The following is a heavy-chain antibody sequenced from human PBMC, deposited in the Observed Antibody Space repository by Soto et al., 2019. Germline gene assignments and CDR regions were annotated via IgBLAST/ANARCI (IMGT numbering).Heavy chain of an antibody. V-gene: IGHV3-48*03. J-gene: IGHJ4*02. CDR3: ARASITIFGVASRGYFDY. CDR2: ISSSGSSI. CDR1: GFSFSSYE. Sequence: EVQLVESGGGLVQPGGSLRLSCAASGFSFSSYEMNWVRQAPGKGLEWVYYISSSGSSIYYADSVNDRFNISSDNAKNSLYLQMNSLRAEDTADYYSARASITIFGVASRGYFDYWGQGTLVTLSS. D-gene: IGHD3-3*01.